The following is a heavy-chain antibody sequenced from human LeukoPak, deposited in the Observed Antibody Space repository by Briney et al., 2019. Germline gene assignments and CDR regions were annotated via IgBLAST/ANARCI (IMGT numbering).Heavy chain of an antibody. Sequence: ASETLSLTCAVYGGSFSGHSWSWIRQPPGKGLEWIGEGIHGGSTNYNPSLKSRVIISLDTSKNQFSLKLSSVTAADSAVYYCARHLPAYDILTGYRLNWFDPWGQGTLVTVSS. V-gene: IGHV4-34*12. CDR3: ARHLPAYDILTGYRLNWFDP. D-gene: IGHD3-9*01. CDR1: GGSFSGHS. J-gene: IGHJ5*02. CDR2: GIHGGST.